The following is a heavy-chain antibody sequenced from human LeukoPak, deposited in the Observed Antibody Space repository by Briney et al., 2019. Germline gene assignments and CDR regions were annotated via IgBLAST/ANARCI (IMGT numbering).Heavy chain of an antibody. V-gene: IGHV4-30-2*01. CDR3: ARAPMEIDIALGYAFDI. CDR2: IFHTGNT. J-gene: IGHJ3*02. Sequence: PSQTLPLTCAVSGGSISSGGYSWSWIRQPPGKGLEWIGYIFHTGNTYYNPSLKSRVTISVDRSKNQFSLKLSSVTAADTAVYYCARAPMEIDIALGYAFDIWGQGTMVTVSS. CDR1: GGSISSGGYS. D-gene: IGHD5-12*01.